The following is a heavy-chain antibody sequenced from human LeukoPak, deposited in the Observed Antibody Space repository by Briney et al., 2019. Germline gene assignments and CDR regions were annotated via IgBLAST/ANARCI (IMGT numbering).Heavy chain of an antibody. D-gene: IGHD2-15*01. Sequence: GGSLRLSCAASGFSFGNCWMGWVRQATGKGLEWVANTKPDGSAEYYADSVRGRFTASRDNANNLLYLQMNRLRAEDTAVYYCARDGGLHTNFDYWGQGTLLTVSS. V-gene: IGHV3-7*01. CDR2: TKPDGSAE. CDR3: ARDGGLHTNFDY. CDR1: GFSFGNCW. J-gene: IGHJ4*02.